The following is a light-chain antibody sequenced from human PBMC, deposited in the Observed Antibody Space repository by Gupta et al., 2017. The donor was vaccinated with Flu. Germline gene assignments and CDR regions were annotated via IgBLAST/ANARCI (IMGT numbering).Light chain of an antibody. CDR3: ASWDDSLKIYV. J-gene: IGLJ1*01. CDR2: RNN. V-gene: IGLV1-44*01. Sequence: QSLLTQPPSASGTPGQRVTISCSGSSPNVGSNAVNWFQQFPGTAPKLFIYRNNQRPSGVPERFSGSKSGTSASLTITELQSGDEADYYCASWDDSLKIYVFGTGTRVIVL. CDR1: SPNVGSNA.